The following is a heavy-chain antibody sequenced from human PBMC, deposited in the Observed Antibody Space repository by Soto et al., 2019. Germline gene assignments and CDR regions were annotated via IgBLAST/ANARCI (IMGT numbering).Heavy chain of an antibody. CDR1: GFSISSYY. D-gene: IGHD5-18*01. V-gene: IGHV4-59*01. Sequence: SETLSLTCSVSGFSISSYYWSWIRQSPGKGLESIGYIYYSGSTNYNPSLESRVTISVDTSKNQFSLKLSSVTAADTAVYYCARDFRQSGYSYGHDYWGQGTLVTVSS. CDR2: IYYSGST. CDR3: ARDFRQSGYSYGHDY. J-gene: IGHJ4*02.